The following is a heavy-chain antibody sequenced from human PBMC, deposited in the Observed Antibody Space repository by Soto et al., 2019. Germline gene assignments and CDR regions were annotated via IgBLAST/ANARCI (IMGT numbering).Heavy chain of an antibody. J-gene: IGHJ1*01. CDR1: GGSISRGDYS. D-gene: IGHD3-22*01. CDR3: AIYDSSGSRGFQH. V-gene: IGHV4-30-4*01. CDR2: IYYSGST. Sequence: SETLSLTCTVSGGSISRGDYSWCRIRQPPGKGLEWIGYIYYSGSTYYNPSLKSRVTISVDTSKNQFSLKLSSVTAADTAVYYCAIYDSSGSRGFQHWGQGTLVTVSS.